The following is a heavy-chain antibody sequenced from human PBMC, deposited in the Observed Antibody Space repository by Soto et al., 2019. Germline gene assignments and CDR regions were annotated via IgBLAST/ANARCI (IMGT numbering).Heavy chain of an antibody. CDR1: RVAFSKFI. V-gene: IGHV1-69*13. CDR2: IIPIFGTA. Sequence: SVKVSCKASRVAFSKFIVTWVRQAPGLGLEWVGGIIPIFGTANYAQKFQGRVTITADESTSTSYLEVNNLRSEDTAVYYCAKVRYSSPMGYYYGMDVWGQGTTVTVSS. J-gene: IGHJ6*02. CDR3: AKVRYSSPMGYYYGMDV. D-gene: IGHD6-19*01.